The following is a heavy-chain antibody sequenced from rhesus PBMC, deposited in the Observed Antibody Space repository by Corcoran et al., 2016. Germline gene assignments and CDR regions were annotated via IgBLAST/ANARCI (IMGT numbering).Heavy chain of an antibody. D-gene: IGHD5-36*01. Sequence: QVQLRESGPGVVKPSETLSLTCAVSGYSISSGYDWSWIRQPPGKGLAWIGYIYGSSGSTNYNPSLKNRITISKDTSKNQFSLKLSSVTAADTAVYYCARDRGYSYGPLDYWGQGVLVTVSS. J-gene: IGHJ4*01. CDR2: IYGSSGST. V-gene: IGHV4-76*01. CDR3: ARDRGYSYGPLDY. CDR1: GYSISSGYD.